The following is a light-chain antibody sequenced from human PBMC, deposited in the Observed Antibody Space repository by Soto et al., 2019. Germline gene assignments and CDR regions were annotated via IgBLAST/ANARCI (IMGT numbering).Light chain of an antibody. V-gene: IGKV1-39*01. CDR3: QQSYSIAYT. Sequence: DIQITQSASPLSASVGDRVTITCRSSQSISSNLDWHQQKPGKAPKVLIYAASSLQSGVPSRLSSTGSGTDFTLTISSLAPEDFATYACQQSYSIAYTCRRGTKPEIK. CDR2: AAS. CDR1: QSISSN. J-gene: IGKJ2*01.